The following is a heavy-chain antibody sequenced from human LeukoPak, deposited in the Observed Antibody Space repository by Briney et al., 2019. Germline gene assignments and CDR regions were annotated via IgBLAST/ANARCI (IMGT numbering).Heavy chain of an antibody. CDR2: IYYSGST. Sequence: PSETLSLTCTVSGDSISSTNYFWGCIRQPPGKGLEWIGSIYYSGSTYYNPSLKGRVTMSVDTPKNQFSLKLSPVTAADTAVYYCARLAGYFYDSSGSPKLSSLIDYWGQGTLVTVSS. CDR3: ARLAGYFYDSSGSPKLSSLIDY. J-gene: IGHJ4*02. V-gene: IGHV4-39*01. CDR1: GDSISSTNYF. D-gene: IGHD3-22*01.